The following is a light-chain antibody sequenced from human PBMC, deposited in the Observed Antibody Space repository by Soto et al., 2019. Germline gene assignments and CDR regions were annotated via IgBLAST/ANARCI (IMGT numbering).Light chain of an antibody. CDR3: QQYNSYSRT. CDR2: KAS. CDR1: QSISPW. Sequence: DIQMTQSPSTLSASVGDRVTITCRASQSISPWLAWYQQKPGKAPKLLIYKASSLESGVPSRFSGRGSGTEFTLTFSSLQPDDFATYFCQQYNSYSRTFGQGTKVQIK. V-gene: IGKV1-5*03. J-gene: IGKJ1*01.